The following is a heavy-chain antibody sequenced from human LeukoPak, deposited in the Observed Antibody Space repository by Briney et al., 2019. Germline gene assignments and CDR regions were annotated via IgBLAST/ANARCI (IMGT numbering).Heavy chain of an antibody. CDR1: GFIFSSYT. V-gene: IGHV3-21*04. CDR3: AKSLLTTATGTGRAFDI. D-gene: IGHD1-1*01. J-gene: IGHJ3*02. Sequence: GGSLRLSCAASGFIFSSYTMNWVRQSPGKGLEWVSSISSSSSYIYFADSVKGRFTISRDNAKNSLYLQMNSLRAEDSAEYYCAKSLLTTATGTGRAFDIWGQGTMATVSA. CDR2: ISSSSSYI.